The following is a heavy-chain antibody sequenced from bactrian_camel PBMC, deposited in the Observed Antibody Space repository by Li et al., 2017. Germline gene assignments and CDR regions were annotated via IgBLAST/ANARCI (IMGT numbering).Heavy chain of an antibody. Sequence: QLVESGGGLVQPGGSLRLSCAASGFTFGDFYMSWVRQAPGKGLEWVSNIYTDGITHYADSVKGRFAISKDKAKDTVYLQMSSLKPEDTAMYYCAADLSRGESRGSWWPGPFEYWGQGTQVTVS. CDR1: GFTFGDFY. J-gene: IGHJ4*01. V-gene: IGHV3S10*01. D-gene: IGHD6*01. CDR2: IYTDGIT. CDR3: AADLSRGESRGSWWPGPFEY.